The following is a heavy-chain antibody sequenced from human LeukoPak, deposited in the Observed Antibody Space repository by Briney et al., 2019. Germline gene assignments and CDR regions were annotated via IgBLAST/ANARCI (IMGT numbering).Heavy chain of an antibody. Sequence: GASVKVSCKASGGTFSSYAISWVRQAPGQGLEWMGRIIPILGIANYAQKFQGRVTITADKSTSTAYMELSSLRSEDTAVYYCARWGSIAVAGNYTDYWGQGTLVTVSS. CDR2: IIPILGIA. J-gene: IGHJ4*02. D-gene: IGHD6-19*01. CDR1: GGTFSSYA. V-gene: IGHV1-69*04. CDR3: ARWGSIAVAGNYTDY.